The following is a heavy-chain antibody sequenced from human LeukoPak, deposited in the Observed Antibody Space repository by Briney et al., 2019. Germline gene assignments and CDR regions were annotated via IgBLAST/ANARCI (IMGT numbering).Heavy chain of an antibody. J-gene: IGHJ4*02. CDR2: ISSSSSYI. V-gene: IGHV3-21*01. CDR3: ARDVVVPAAYFDY. Sequence: SGGSLRLSCAASGFTFSSYSMNWVRQAPGRGLEWVSSISSSSSYIHYADSVKGRFTISRDNAKNSLYLQMNSLRAEDMAVYYCARDVVVPAAYFDYWGQGTLVTVSS. CDR1: GFTFSSYS. D-gene: IGHD2-2*01.